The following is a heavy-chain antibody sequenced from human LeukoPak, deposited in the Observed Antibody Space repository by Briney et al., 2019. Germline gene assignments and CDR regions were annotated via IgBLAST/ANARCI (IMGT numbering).Heavy chain of an antibody. J-gene: IGHJ5*02. CDR1: GFSFPTYW. CDR3: ARYMSPGGARFPFDP. Sequence: GDSPEIYFQGPGFSFPTYWLAWVRPFPGKGPEWMGIIYPGDSDTTYSPSFQGQVTTSADESITTAFLQWSSLKASDTAMYYCARYMSPGGARFPFDPWGQGTQVTVSS. V-gene: IGHV5-51*01. D-gene: IGHD1-26*01. CDR2: IYPGDSDT.